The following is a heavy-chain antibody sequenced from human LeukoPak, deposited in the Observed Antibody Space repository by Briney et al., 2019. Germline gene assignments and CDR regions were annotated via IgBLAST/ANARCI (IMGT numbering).Heavy chain of an antibody. CDR3: AREGAYGDSYDY. Sequence: PSGGSLRLSCAVSGFTFSSYRMTWVRQAPGKGLEWVANIKQDGSEKYYVDSVKGRFTISRDNAKNSLYLQMNSLRAEDTAVYYCAREGAYGDSYDYWGQGTLVTVSS. D-gene: IGHD4-17*01. CDR1: GFTFSSYR. J-gene: IGHJ4*02. CDR2: IKQDGSEK. V-gene: IGHV3-7*04.